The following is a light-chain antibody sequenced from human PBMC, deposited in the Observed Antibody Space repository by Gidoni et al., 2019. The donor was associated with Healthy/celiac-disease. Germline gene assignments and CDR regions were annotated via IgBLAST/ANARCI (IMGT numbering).Light chain of an antibody. Sequence: EFLLPQSPGTLSLSPGERATLPCRASQRGSSSYLACYQQKPGQAPRLLIYGAGDRATGIPDRFSGSGSGTGFTLTINRLEPEDFALYYCQQYGTLPITFGQGTRLEIK. CDR1: QRGSSSY. CDR2: GAG. CDR3: QQYGTLPIT. J-gene: IGKJ5*01. V-gene: IGKV3-20*01.